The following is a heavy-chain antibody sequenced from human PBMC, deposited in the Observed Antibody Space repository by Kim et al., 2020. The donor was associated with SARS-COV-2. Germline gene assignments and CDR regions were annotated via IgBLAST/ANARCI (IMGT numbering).Heavy chain of an antibody. CDR3: ARNYYGSRSYYNEGYYYYYYGMDV. Sequence: SVKVSCKASGGTFSSYAISWVRQAPGQGLEWMGGIIPIFGTANYAQKFQGRVTITADESTSTAYMELSSLRSEDTAVYYCARNYYGSRSYYNEGYYYYYYGMDVWGQGTTVTVS. V-gene: IGHV1-69*13. CDR2: IIPIFGTA. CDR1: GGTFSSYA. J-gene: IGHJ6*02. D-gene: IGHD3-10*01.